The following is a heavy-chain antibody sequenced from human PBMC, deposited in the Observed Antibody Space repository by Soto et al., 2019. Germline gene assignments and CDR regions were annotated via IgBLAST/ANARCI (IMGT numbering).Heavy chain of an antibody. CDR2: INHSGST. CDR3: AREARLRCSSTSCYNPMDV. D-gene: IGHD2-2*01. V-gene: IGHV4-34*01. CDR1: GGSFSGYY. J-gene: IGHJ6*02. Sequence: PSETLSLTCAAYGGSFSGYYWSWIRQPPGKGLEWIGEINHSGSTNYNPSLKSRVTISVDTSKNQFSLKLSSVTAADTAVYYCAREARLRCSSTSCYNPMDVWGQGTTVTVSS.